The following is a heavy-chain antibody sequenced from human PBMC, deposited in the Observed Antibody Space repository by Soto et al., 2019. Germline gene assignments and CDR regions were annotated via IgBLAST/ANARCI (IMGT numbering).Heavy chain of an antibody. J-gene: IGHJ5*02. D-gene: IGHD2-21*02. CDR2: IYHSGST. V-gene: IGHV4-38-2*01. Sequence: PSETLSLTCAVSGYSIRNGYYWGWIRQPPGKGLEWIGTIYHSGSTYHNPSLKSRVTISVDASENHFSLKLSSVTAADTAVYYCARVGPYCGGDCYSPPPWGQGTLVTVSS. CDR1: GYSIRNGYY. CDR3: ARVGPYCGGDCYSPPP.